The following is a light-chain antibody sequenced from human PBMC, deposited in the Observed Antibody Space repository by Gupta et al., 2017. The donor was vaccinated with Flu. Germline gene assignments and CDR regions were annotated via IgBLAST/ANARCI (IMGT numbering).Light chain of an antibody. J-gene: IGKJ2*01. CDR3: LQSYTSPDT. V-gene: IGKV1-39*01. Sequence: DIQMTQSPSSLSASVGDRVTITCRASQPISTYLNWYQQKPGKAPKLLIYAASSLQSGVSSRFSGSGSGTDFTLTISRLQPEDIATYHCLQSYTSPDTFGQGTKL. CDR1: QPISTY. CDR2: AAS.